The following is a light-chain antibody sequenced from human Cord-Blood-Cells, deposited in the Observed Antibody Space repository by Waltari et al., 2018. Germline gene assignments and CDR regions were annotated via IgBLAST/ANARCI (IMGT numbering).Light chain of an antibody. Sequence: QSALTQPRSVSGSPGQSVPISCTGTSSDVGGYNYVSWYQQHPGKAPKLMIYDVSKRPAGVPDRCSGSKAGNTAARTIAGLQAEDEADYYGCSYAGSYTVVFGGGTKLTVL. J-gene: IGLJ2*01. CDR3: CSYAGSYTVV. V-gene: IGLV2-11*01. CDR2: DVS. CDR1: SSDVGGYNY.